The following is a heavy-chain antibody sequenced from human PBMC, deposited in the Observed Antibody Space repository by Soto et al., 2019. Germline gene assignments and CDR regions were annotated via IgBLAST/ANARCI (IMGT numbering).Heavy chain of an antibody. D-gene: IGHD2-15*01. Sequence: QVQLVESGGGVVQPGRSLRLSCAASGFTFSSYGMHWVRQAPGKGLEWVAVISYDGSNKYYADSVKGRFTISRDNSKNTLYLQMSSLRAEDTAVYYCAKISLVDYFDYWGQGTLVTVSS. CDR2: ISYDGSNK. CDR1: GFTFSSYG. CDR3: AKISLVDYFDY. J-gene: IGHJ4*02. V-gene: IGHV3-30*18.